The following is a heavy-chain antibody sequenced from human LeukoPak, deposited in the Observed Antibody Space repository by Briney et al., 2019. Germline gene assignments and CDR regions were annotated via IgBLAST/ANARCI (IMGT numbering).Heavy chain of an antibody. Sequence: PSETLSLTCTVSGDSISSGGYYWSWIRQHPGKGLEWIGYIYYSGSTYYNPSLKSRVTISVDTSKNQFSLKLSSVTAADTAVYYCARAGGGDYVPEDYYYYTDVWGKGTTVTVSS. CDR2: IYYSGST. J-gene: IGHJ6*03. V-gene: IGHV4-31*03. CDR3: ARAGGGDYVPEDYYYYTDV. D-gene: IGHD4-17*01. CDR1: GDSISSGGYY.